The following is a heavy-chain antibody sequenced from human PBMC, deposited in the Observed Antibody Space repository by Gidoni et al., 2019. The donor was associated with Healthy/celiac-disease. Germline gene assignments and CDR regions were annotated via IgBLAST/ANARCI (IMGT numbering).Heavy chain of an antibody. CDR2: IYYRGST. CDR3: ARHLASYFDL. D-gene: IGHD3-3*02. Sequence: LHLQASGPGLLKPSETLSLICTVPGGSISRSSYYWGWIGQPPGKGLEWIGSIYYRGSTDYNPALKRRVTISVDTSKNQFALKLSSVTAADTAVYDCARHLASYFDLWGRGTLVTVSS. V-gene: IGHV4-39*01. CDR1: GGSISRSSYY. J-gene: IGHJ2*01.